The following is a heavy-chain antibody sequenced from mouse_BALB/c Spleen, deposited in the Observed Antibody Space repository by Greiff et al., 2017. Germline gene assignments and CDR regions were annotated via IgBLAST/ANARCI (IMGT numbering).Heavy chain of an antibody. J-gene: IGHJ3*01. Sequence: EVQRVESGPELVKPGASVKISCKASGYSFTGYYMHWVKQSHVKSLEWIGRINPYNGATSYNQNFKDKASLTVDKSSSTAYMELHSLTSEDSAVYYCARGGTARAPFAYWGQGTLVTVSA. D-gene: IGHD3-2*01. V-gene: IGHV1-26*01. CDR3: ARGGTARAPFAY. CDR1: GYSFTGYY. CDR2: INPYNGAT.